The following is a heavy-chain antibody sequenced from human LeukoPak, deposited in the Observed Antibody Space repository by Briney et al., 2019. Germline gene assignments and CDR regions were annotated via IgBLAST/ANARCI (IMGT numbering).Heavy chain of an antibody. V-gene: IGHV1-2*02. D-gene: IGHD6-13*01. CDR3: ASSLRTGYSSQGAFDI. CDR1: GYTFTGYY. Sequence: GASVKVSCKASGYTFTGYYMHWVRQAPGQGLEWMGWINPNSGGTNYAQKFQGRVTMTRDTSISTAYMELSRLRSDDTAVYYCASSLRTGYSSQGAFDIWGQGTMVSVSS. CDR2: INPNSGGT. J-gene: IGHJ3*02.